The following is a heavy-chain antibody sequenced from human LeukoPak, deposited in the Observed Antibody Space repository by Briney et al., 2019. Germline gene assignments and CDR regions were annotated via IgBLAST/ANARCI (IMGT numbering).Heavy chain of an antibody. CDR1: GFTFSSYA. CDR2: ISGSSGST. CDR3: ATVFSFSAYYFDY. D-gene: IGHD4-17*01. V-gene: IGHV3-23*01. J-gene: IGHJ4*02. Sequence: GGSLRLSCAASGFTFSSYAMSWVRQAPGKGLEWVSAISGSSGSTYYADSVKGRFTISRDNSKNTLYLQMNSLRAEDTAVYYCATVFSFSAYYFDYWGQGTLVTVSS.